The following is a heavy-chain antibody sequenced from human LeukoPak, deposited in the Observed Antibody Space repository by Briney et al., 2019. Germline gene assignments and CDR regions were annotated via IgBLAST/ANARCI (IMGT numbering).Heavy chain of an antibody. J-gene: IGHJ4*02. D-gene: IGHD4-17*01. CDR2: ISGSGGST. V-gene: IGHV3-23*01. CDR1: GFTFSSYA. Sequence: SGGSLRLSCAASGFTFSSYAMSWVRQAPGKGLEWVSAISGSGGSTYYADSVKGRFTISRDNSKNTLYLQMNSLRAEDTAVYYCAKDHTAGLTTVTLGHWGQGTLVTVSS. CDR3: AKDHTAGLTTVTLGH.